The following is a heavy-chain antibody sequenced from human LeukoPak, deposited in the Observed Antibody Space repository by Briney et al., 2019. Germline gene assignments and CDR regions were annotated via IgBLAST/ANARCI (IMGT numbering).Heavy chain of an antibody. V-gene: IGHV1-2*02. D-gene: IGHD4-11*01. J-gene: IGHJ4*02. CDR3: VRGTVRVDY. CDR2: INPNSGDT. CDR1: GYTFTAYY. Sequence: ASVKVSCKASGYTFTAYYMHWVRQAPGQGLEWMGWINPNSGDTNYAQKFQGRITMTRDTSISTTYMELRSLRSDDTAVYYCVRGTVRVDYWGQGTLVTVSS.